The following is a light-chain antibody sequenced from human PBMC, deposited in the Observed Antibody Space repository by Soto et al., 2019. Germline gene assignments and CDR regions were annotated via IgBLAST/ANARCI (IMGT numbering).Light chain of an antibody. V-gene: IGKV1-12*01. CDR3: QQANSFPRT. CDR1: QAISSW. CDR2: GVS. J-gene: IGKJ1*01. Sequence: DIQMTQSPSSVSASVGDRVSITCRASQAISSWLAWYQQKPGKAPKLLIYGVSNLESGVPSRFSGTGSGTDFTLTISSLQPEDFATYHCQQANSFPRTFGQGTKVEIK.